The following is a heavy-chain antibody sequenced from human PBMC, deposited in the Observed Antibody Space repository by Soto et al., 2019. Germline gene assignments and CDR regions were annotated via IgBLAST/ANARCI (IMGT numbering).Heavy chain of an antibody. J-gene: IGHJ4*02. CDR2: IYYIRNT. V-gene: IGHV4-39*01. D-gene: IGHD1-1*01. CDR3: AREDRTNGYNYDY. CDR1: GGSISSSNYY. Sequence: LSLTCSVSGGSISSSNYYWAWIRQPPGKGLEWIGSIYYIRNTYYNPSLKSRVTMSVDTSKNQFSLKVTSVTAADTAIYYCAREDRTNGYNYDYWGQGTLVTVSS.